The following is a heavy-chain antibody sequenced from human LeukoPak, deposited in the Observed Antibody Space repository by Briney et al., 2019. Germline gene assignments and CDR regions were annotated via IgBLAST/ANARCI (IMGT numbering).Heavy chain of an antibody. D-gene: IGHD3-16*02. CDR1: GGSISGYY. Sequence: SETLSLTCTVSGGSISGYYCSWIRQPPGKGLEWIGYIYDSGSTNYNPSLKSRVTISVDTSKNQLSLKLRSVTAADTAVYYCARSSYDYVWGSYQPSNAFDIWGQGTVVTVSS. CDR3: ARSSYDYVWGSYQPSNAFDI. V-gene: IGHV4-59*01. J-gene: IGHJ3*02. CDR2: IYDSGST.